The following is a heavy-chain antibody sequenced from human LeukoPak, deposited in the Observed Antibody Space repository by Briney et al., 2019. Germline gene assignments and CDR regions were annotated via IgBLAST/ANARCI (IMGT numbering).Heavy chain of an antibody. J-gene: IGHJ4*02. V-gene: IGHV3-21*01. Sequence: GGSLRLSCAASGFTFSSYSMNWVRQAPGKGLEWVSSISSSSSYIYYADSVKGRFTISRDNAKNSLYLQMNSLRAEDTAVYYCARDLSNYGGSRFDYWGQGTLVTVSS. CDR3: ARDLSNYGGSRFDY. CDR1: GFTFSSYS. CDR2: ISSSSSYI. D-gene: IGHD4-23*01.